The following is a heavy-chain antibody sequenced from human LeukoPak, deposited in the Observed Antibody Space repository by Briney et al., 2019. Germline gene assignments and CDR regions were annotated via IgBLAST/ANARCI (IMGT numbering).Heavy chain of an antibody. V-gene: IGHV2-5*01. D-gene: IGHD3-10*01. CDR2: IYWNDDK. Sequence: SGPTLVNPTQTLTLTCTFSGFSLSTSGVGVGWIRQPPGKALEWLALIYWNDDKRYSPPLKSRLTITKDTSKNQVVLTMTNMDPVDTATYYCARFITMVRGVIQRDFDYWGQGTLVTVSS. CDR1: GFSLSTSGVG. CDR3: ARFITMVRGVIQRDFDY. J-gene: IGHJ4*02.